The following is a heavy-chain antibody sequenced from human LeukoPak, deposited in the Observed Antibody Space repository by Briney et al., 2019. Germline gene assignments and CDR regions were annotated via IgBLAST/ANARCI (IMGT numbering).Heavy chain of an antibody. D-gene: IGHD7-27*01. CDR3: AIDPNWGTHS. CDR1: GFTFSTYT. V-gene: IGHV3-23*01. CDR2: IGSSGGGI. J-gene: IGHJ4*02. Sequence: GGSLRLTCAASGFTFSTYTMYWVRHPPGKRLEWVSIIGSSGGGIHYADSVKGRFTISRDNSKNALYLQMNSLRVEDTAVYYCAIDPNWGTHSWGQGVLVTVSS.